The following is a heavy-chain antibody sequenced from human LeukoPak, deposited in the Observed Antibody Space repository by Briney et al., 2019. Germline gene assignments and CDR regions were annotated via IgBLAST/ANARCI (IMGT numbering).Heavy chain of an antibody. D-gene: IGHD3-10*01. Sequence: SSETLSLTCAVSGYSISSGYYWGWIRQPPGKGLEWIGSIYHSGSTYYNPSLKSRVTISVDTSKNQFSLKLSSVTAADTAVYYCARHPLNYYGSGSYLDYWGQGTLVTVSS. CDR1: GYSISSGYY. CDR2: IYHSGST. V-gene: IGHV4-38-2*01. CDR3: ARHPLNYYGSGSYLDY. J-gene: IGHJ4*02.